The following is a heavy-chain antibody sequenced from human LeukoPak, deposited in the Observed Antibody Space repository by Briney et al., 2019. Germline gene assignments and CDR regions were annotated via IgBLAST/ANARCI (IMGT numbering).Heavy chain of an antibody. V-gene: IGHV3-23*01. CDR2: ISDSGPYT. Sequence: GGSLRLSCAASGFTFSSFGMSWVRQAPGEGLEWVSAISDSGPYTYYADSVKGRFTISRDNSENTVYLQMNSLRAEDTAVYYCAKARDTGSYYDYFDYWGQGSLVTVSS. CDR3: AKARDTGSYYDYFDY. CDR1: GFTFSSFG. J-gene: IGHJ4*02. D-gene: IGHD1-26*01.